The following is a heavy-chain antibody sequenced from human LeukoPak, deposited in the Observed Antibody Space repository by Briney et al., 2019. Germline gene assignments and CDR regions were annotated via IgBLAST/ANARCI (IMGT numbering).Heavy chain of an antibody. CDR3: ARDVISQNWFDP. J-gene: IGHJ5*02. D-gene: IGHD3-3*02. CDR1: GGSISSHY. Sequence: SETLSLTCTVSGGSISSHYWSWIRQPPGKGLEWIGYIYYSGSTNYNPSLKSRVTISVDTSKNQFSLKLSSVTAADTAVYYCARDVISQNWFDPWGQGTLVTVSS. V-gene: IGHV4-59*11. CDR2: IYYSGST.